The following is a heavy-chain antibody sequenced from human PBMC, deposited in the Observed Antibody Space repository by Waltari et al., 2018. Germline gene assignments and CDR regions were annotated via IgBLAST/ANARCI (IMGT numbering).Heavy chain of an antibody. CDR3: AINQY. CDR1: GINFSNYW. V-gene: IGHV3-7*01. J-gene: IGHJ4*02. CDR2: IKPDGSEK. Sequence: EVQLVESGGGLVQPGGSLRLSCVVSGINFSNYWMNWVRQAPGKGLEWVANIKPDGSEKYYVDSVKGRLTISRDNAKNSLFPQMNSLSVDDTGVYYCAINQYWGQGTLVTVSS.